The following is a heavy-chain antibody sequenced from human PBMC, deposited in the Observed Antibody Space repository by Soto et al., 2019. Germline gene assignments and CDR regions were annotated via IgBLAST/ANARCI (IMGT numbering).Heavy chain of an antibody. Sequence: SETLSLTCAVSGGSISSSNWWSWVRQPPGKGLEWIGEIYHSGSTNYNPSLKSRVTISVDKSKNQFSLKLSSVTAADTAVYYCARRRYSSSWYSGYYFDYWGQGTLVTVSS. D-gene: IGHD6-13*01. CDR2: IYHSGST. CDR3: ARRRYSSSWYSGYYFDY. J-gene: IGHJ4*02. V-gene: IGHV4-4*02. CDR1: GGSISSSNW.